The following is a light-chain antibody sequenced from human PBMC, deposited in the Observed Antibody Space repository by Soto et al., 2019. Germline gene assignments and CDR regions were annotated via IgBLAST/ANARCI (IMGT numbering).Light chain of an antibody. CDR1: QSVSSY. Sequence: EIVLTQSPGTLSLSPGERATLSCRASQSVSSYLAWYQQKVGQPPRLLIYDASNRAPGIPARFSGSGSGTDFTLTISSLEPEDFAVYYCQQRSNWPRTLGQGTKVDIK. CDR2: DAS. J-gene: IGKJ1*01. CDR3: QQRSNWPRT. V-gene: IGKV3-11*01.